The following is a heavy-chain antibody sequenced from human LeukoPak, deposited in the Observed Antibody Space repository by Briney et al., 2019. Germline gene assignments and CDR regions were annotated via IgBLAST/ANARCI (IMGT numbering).Heavy chain of an antibody. J-gene: IGHJ3*02. CDR3: ARAGRTYNLDAFDI. Sequence: GGSLRLSCAASGFTFSSYEMNWVRQAPGKGLEWVSYISSSGSTIYYADSVKGRFTISRDNAKNSLYLQMNSLRAEDTAVYYCARAGRTYNLDAFDIWGQGTMVTVSS. CDR2: ISSSGSTI. V-gene: IGHV3-48*03. D-gene: IGHD1-1*01. CDR1: GFTFSSYE.